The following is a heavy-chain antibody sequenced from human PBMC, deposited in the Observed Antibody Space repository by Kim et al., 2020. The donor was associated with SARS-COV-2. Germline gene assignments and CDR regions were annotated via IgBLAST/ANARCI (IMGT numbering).Heavy chain of an antibody. CDR3: AREGTTVAYYYYYMDV. D-gene: IGHD4-4*01. CDR2: IIPLLGTA. V-gene: IGHV1-69*04. J-gene: IGHJ6*03. Sequence: SVKVSCKASGGVFSTNAINWVRQAPGRGLEWMGKIIPLLGTAKYAEKFQGRVTIKADKSTNTAYMEVNSLRYEDTAGYYRAREGTTVAYYYYYMDVWG. CDR1: GGVFSTNA.